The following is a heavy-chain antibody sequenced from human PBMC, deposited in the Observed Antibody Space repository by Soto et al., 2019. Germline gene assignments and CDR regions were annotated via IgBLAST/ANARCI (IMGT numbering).Heavy chain of an antibody. CDR2: IYHSGST. J-gene: IGHJ5*02. Sequence: SLTCAVSGGCISSGGYSWSWIRQPPGKGLEGVGYIYHSGSTYYNPSLKSRVTISVDRSKNQFSLKLSSVTAADTAVYYCARELLTTTGRLFDPWGQGTLVTVSS. D-gene: IGHD1-26*01. V-gene: IGHV4-30-2*01. CDR1: GGCISSGGYS. CDR3: ARELLTTTGRLFDP.